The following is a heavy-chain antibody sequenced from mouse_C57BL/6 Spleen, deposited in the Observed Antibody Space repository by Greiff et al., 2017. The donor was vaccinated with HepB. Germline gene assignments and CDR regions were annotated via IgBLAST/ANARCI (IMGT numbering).Heavy chain of an antibody. J-gene: IGHJ4*01. CDR2: ISSGSSTI. Sequence: EVQLVESGGGLVKPGGSLKLSCAASGFTFSDYGMHWVRQAPEKGLEWVAYISSGSSTIYYADTVKGRFTISRDNAKNTLFLQMTSMRSEDTAMYYWARYLLGHAMDDWGQGTSVTVSS. D-gene: IGHD2-10*01. CDR3: ARYLLGHAMDD. V-gene: IGHV5-17*01. CDR1: GFTFSDYG.